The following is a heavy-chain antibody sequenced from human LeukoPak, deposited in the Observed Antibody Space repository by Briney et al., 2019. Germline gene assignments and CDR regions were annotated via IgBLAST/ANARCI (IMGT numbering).Heavy chain of an antibody. Sequence: PGGSLRLSCAASGFTVSSDYMSWVRQAPGKGLEWVSSISSSSSYIYYADSVKGRFTISRDNAKNSLYLQMNSLRAEDTAVYYCAREDGYSYGYGLTYWGQGTLVTVSS. CDR3: AREDGYSYGYGLTY. J-gene: IGHJ4*02. V-gene: IGHV3-21*01. CDR1: GFTVSSDY. CDR2: ISSSSSYI. D-gene: IGHD5-18*01.